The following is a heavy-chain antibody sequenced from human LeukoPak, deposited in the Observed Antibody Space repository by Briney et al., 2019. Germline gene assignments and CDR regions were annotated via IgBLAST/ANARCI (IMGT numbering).Heavy chain of an antibody. CDR1: GGSISHDD. J-gene: IGHJ6*03. CDR2: MYNSGST. Sequence: SETLSLTCTVSGGSISHDDWSWIRQPPGKGLEWIGHMYNSGSTNYNPSLKSRVIISVDTSKNQFSLKPSSVTAADTAVYYCAREQSGREYTYGQSPYYYSYMDVWGKGTTVTVSS. CDR3: AREQSGREYTYGQSPYYYSYMDV. V-gene: IGHV4-4*08. D-gene: IGHD5-18*01.